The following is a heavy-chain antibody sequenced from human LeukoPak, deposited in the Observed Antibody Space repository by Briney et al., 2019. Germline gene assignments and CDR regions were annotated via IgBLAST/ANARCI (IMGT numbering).Heavy chain of an antibody. CDR1: GFTFSNYE. V-gene: IGHV3-48*03. J-gene: IGHJ4*02. CDR3: ARGSAY. Sequence: GGSLRLSCAASGFTFSNYEMNWVRQAPGKGLEWVSSIDSSGTTIYYADSVKGRFTISRDNAKNSLFLQMNSLRAEDTAVYYCARGSAYWGQGTLVTVSS. CDR2: IDSSGTTI.